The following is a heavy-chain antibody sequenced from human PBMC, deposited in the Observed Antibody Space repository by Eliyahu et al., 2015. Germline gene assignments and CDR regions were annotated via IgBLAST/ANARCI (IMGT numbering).Heavy chain of an antibody. Sequence: NWVRQAPGKGLEWVSYISVSGSTIYYADSVKGRFTISRDNAKNSLYLQMNSLRAEDTAVYYCARVGSSWLYYYYGMDVWGQGTTVTVSS. D-gene: IGHD6-13*01. V-gene: IGHV3-48*03. CDR2: ISVSGSTI. CDR3: ARVGSSWLYYYYGMDV. J-gene: IGHJ6*02.